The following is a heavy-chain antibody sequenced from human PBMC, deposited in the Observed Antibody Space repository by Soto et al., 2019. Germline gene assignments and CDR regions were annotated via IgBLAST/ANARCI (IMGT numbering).Heavy chain of an antibody. CDR3: AIRDSRWERHWFDP. CDR1: GYTFSSYD. Sequence: QVQLVQSGAEVKKPGASMKVSCKASGYTFSSYDSNWVRQATGQGLEWMGWMNPNSGNTGYAQKFQGRVTMTRNTSIRKAYMELSSLRSEDTAVYYCAIRDSRWERHWFDPWGQGTLVTVSS. D-gene: IGHD1-26*01. J-gene: IGHJ5*02. CDR2: MNPNSGNT. V-gene: IGHV1-8*01.